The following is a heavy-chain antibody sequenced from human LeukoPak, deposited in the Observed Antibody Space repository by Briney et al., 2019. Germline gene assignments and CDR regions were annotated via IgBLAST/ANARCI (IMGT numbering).Heavy chain of an antibody. J-gene: IGHJ4*02. Sequence: GSLRLSCAASGFTFSSYWMHWVRQRPGKGLVWVSRIRLDGRTTNYADSVKGRFTISRDNAKNTLYLEMNSLRPEDTAVYYCARGGSPSDYWGQGTLVSVS. CDR2: IRLDGRTT. D-gene: IGHD3-16*01. V-gene: IGHV3-74*01. CDR3: ARGGSPSDY. CDR1: GFTFSSYW.